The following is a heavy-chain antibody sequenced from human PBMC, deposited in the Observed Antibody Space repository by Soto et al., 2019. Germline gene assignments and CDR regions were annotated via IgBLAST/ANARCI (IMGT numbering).Heavy chain of an antibody. Sequence: QVQLQESGPGLVKPSQTLSLTCTVSGGSITSGDYYWSWIRQSPGKGLEWIGYINYSGTSYYTPSLKSRVPXXVXTXMNQFSLRLSSVTAGDTAVYYCARVSEAEQRPYFDYWGQGTLITVSS. CDR1: GGSITSGDYY. V-gene: IGHV4-30-4*01. CDR2: INYSGTS. D-gene: IGHD6-25*01. J-gene: IGHJ4*02. CDR3: ARVSEAEQRPYFDY.